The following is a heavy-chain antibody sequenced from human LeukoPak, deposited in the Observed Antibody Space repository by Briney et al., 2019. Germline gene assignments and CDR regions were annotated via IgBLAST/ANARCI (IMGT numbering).Heavy chain of an antibody. J-gene: IGHJ4*02. CDR3: ARRRSSGYYYDFDY. CDR2: IWPGDSDT. Sequence: GWIRQPPGKGLEWMGIIWPGDSDTRYSPSFQGQVTISADKSISTAYLQWSSLKASDTAMYYCARRRSSGYYYDFDYWGQGTLVTVSS. V-gene: IGHV5-51*01. D-gene: IGHD3-22*01.